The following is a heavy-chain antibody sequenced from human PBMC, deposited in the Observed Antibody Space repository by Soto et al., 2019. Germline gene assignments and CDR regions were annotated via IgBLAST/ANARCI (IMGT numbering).Heavy chain of an antibody. J-gene: IGHJ4*02. D-gene: IGHD3-16*01. V-gene: IGHV3-30*18. CDR3: AKTMITFGGNPWGYYFDY. CDR2: ISYDGSNK. Sequence: QVQLVESGGGVVQPGRSLRLSCAASGFTFSSYGMHWVRQAPGKGLEWVAVISYDGSNKYYADSVKGRFTISRDNSKNTLYLQMNRLRAEDTAVYYCAKTMITFGGNPWGYYFDYWGQGTLVTVSS. CDR1: GFTFSSYG.